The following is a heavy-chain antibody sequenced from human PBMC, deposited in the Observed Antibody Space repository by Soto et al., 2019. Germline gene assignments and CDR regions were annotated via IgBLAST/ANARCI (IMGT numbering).Heavy chain of an antibody. J-gene: IGHJ4*02. CDR2: INPSGGST. D-gene: IGHD3-22*01. V-gene: IGHV1-46*01. CDR1: GYTFTSYY. Sequence: GASVKVSCKASGYTFTSYYMHWVRQAPGQGLEWMGIINPSGGSTSYAQKFQGRVTMTRDTSTSTVYMELSSLRSEDTAVYYCARALRDYDSSGSNDYWGQGTLVTVSS. CDR3: ARALRDYDSSGSNDY.